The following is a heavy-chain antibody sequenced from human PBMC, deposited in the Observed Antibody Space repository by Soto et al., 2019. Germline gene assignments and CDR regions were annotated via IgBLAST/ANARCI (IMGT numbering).Heavy chain of an antibody. CDR3: VRYCSTTKCPFDY. Sequence: LSLTCTVSGGSISSGGSYWGWIRQPPGKGLEWIGYIYYSGNTYFNPSLKSRVTLSVDTSKNQFSLNLSSVTAADTAVYYCVRYCSTTKCPFDYWGQGTLVTVSS. V-gene: IGHV4-30-4*01. CDR1: GGSISSGGSY. J-gene: IGHJ4*02. CDR2: IYYSGNT. D-gene: IGHD2-2*01.